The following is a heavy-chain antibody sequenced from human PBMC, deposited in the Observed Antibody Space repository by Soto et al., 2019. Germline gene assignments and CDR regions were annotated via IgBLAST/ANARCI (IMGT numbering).Heavy chain of an antibody. CDR1: GHTFFTSYY. V-gene: IGHV1-46*01. Sequence: QVQLVQSGAEVKKPGASVKVSCKASGHTFFTSYYIQWVRQAPGQGLEWMGIINPTGSMTSYSQRFQGRLTMTRDTSTSTDYMDLSSLTSDDTAVYFCARDTGGDHDAFDIWGPGTMVTVSS. J-gene: IGHJ3*02. CDR3: ARDTGGDHDAFDI. CDR2: INPTGSMT. D-gene: IGHD2-8*02.